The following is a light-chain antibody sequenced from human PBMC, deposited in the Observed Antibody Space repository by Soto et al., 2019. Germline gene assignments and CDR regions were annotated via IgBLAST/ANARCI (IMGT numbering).Light chain of an antibody. CDR1: SSNIGNNE. J-gene: IGLJ2*01. CDR3: GTWDSNLRAVV. V-gene: IGLV1-51*01. Sequence: QSVLTQPPSVSAAPGQTVTISCSGSSSNIGNNEISWYQQLPGTAPQLLMFDNKRRPSGIPDRFSGSKSGTSATLDITGLHTGDEADYYCGTWDSNLRAVVFGAGTKLTVL. CDR2: DNK.